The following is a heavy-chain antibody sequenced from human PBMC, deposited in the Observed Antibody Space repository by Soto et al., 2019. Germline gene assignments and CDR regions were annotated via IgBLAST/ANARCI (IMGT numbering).Heavy chain of an antibody. Sequence: QVQLVQSGAEVKKPGSSVKVSCKASGGTFSSYAISWVRQAPGQGLEWMGGIIPIPGTANYAQKFQGRVTITADESTSTAYMELSSLRSEDTAVYYCASSQGSSTRLEIYYYYYDGMDVWGQGTTVTVSS. J-gene: IGHJ6*02. CDR3: ASSQGSSTRLEIYYYYYDGMDV. D-gene: IGHD2-2*01. V-gene: IGHV1-69*01. CDR1: GGTFSSYA. CDR2: IIPIPGTA.